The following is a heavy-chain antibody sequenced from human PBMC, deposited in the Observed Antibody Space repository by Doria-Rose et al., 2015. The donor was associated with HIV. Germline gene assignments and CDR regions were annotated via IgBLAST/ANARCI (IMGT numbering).Heavy chain of an antibody. D-gene: IGHD1-26*01. CDR2: IFYTGST. J-gene: IGHJ4*02. Sequence: QVQLQESGPGLVKPSKTLSLTCSVSGGSISHYYWSWIRQPPGKGLEYIGDIFYTGSTNYSASLKSRVSISIDTSKNKFSLGLSSVTAADTAVYYCARVLSGTYDYWGQGTLVTVSS. V-gene: IGHV4-59*12. CDR1: GGSISHYY. CDR3: ARVLSGTYDY.